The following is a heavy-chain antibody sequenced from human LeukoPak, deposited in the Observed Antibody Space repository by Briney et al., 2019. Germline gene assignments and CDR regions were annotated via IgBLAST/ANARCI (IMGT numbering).Heavy chain of an antibody. D-gene: IGHD6-13*01. CDR2: ISSSSSSI. CDR3: ARVLISSSWYEEYFQH. V-gene: IGHV3-48*01. CDR1: GFTFSSYS. Sequence: GGSLRLSCAASGFTFSSYSMNWVRQAPGQGLEWVSYISSSSSSICYADSVKGRFTISRDNAKNSLYLQMNSLRAEDTAVYYCARVLISSSWYEEYFQHWGQGTLVTVSS. J-gene: IGHJ1*01.